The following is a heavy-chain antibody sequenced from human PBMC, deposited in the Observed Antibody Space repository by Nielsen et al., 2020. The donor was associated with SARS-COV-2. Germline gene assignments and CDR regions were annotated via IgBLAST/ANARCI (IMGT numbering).Heavy chain of an antibody. CDR3: ARGSLTIFGVVQSPGAFDI. CDR2: ISAYNGNT. Sequence: WVRQAPGQGLEWMGWISAYNGNTNYAQKFQGRVTITADESTSTAYMELSSLRSEDTAVYYCARGSLTIFGVVQSPGAFDIWGQGTMVTVSS. J-gene: IGHJ3*02. V-gene: IGHV1-18*01. D-gene: IGHD3-3*01.